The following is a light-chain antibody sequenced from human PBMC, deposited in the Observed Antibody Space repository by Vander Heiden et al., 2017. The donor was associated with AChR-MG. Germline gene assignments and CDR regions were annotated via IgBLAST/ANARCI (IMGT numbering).Light chain of an antibody. CDR2: GAS. J-gene: IGKJ4*01. CDR1: QSVSSSY. CDR3: RQYGSSPLT. Sequence: DIVLTQSPRTLSLSPGERATLSCRASQSVSSSYLAWYQQKPGQAPRLLIYGASSRATGIPDRFSGSGSGTDFTLTISRLEPEDFAVYYCRQYGSSPLTFGGGTKVEIK. V-gene: IGKV3-20*01.